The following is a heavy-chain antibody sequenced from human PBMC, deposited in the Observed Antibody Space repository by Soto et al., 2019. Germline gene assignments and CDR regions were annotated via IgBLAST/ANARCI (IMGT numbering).Heavy chain of an antibody. V-gene: IGHV5-51*01. CDR2: IYPGDSDT. D-gene: IGHD3-10*01. J-gene: IGHJ4*02. CDR1: GYSFTSYW. Sequence: PGESLKISCKGSGYSFTSYWIGWVRQMPGKGLEWMGIIYPGDSDTRYSPSFQGQVTISADKSISTAYLQWSSLKASDTAMYYCARRYYYGSGSYYTPGWTIFDYWGQGTLVTVSS. CDR3: ARRYYYGSGSYYTPGWTIFDY.